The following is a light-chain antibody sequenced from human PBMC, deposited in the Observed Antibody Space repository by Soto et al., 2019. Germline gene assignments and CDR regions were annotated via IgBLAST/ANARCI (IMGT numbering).Light chain of an antibody. J-gene: IGLJ1*01. Sequence: QSALTQPASVSGSPGQSITISCTGTSSDVGGYNYVSWYQQHPGKAPKLLIYDVSNRPSGVSNRFSGSKSGHTASLTISGLQAEDEADYYCSSYTSSSTSRYVFGTGTKLTVL. CDR2: DVS. CDR1: SSDVGGYNY. CDR3: SSYTSSSTSRYV. V-gene: IGLV2-14*01.